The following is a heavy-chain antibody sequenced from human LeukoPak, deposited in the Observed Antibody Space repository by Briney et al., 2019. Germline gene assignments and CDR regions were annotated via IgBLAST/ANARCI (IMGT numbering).Heavy chain of an antibody. Sequence: PGGSLRLSCVVSGFTFSAYGMHWVRQAPGKGLEWISFIGDDGIEKYYADSVKGRFTISRDNSRNTLYLQMDGLRTEDTSVYYCAQDSQTGGFWGQGTLVTVSS. CDR3: AQDSQTGGF. CDR1: GFTFSAYG. J-gene: IGHJ4*02. V-gene: IGHV3-30*02. CDR2: IGDDGIEK. D-gene: IGHD7-27*01.